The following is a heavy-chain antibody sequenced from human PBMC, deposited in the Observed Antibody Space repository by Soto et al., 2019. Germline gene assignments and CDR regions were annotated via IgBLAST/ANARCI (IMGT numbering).Heavy chain of an antibody. Sequence: PGGSLRLSCAASGFTFSNFAMSWVRQAPGKGLEWVAVISYDGSNKYYADSVKGRFTISRDNSKNTLYLQMNSLRAEDTAVYYCARDGDYYGMDVWGQGTTVTVSS. CDR1: GFTFSNFA. CDR3: ARDGDYYGMDV. CDR2: ISYDGSNK. D-gene: IGHD2-21*01. J-gene: IGHJ6*02. V-gene: IGHV3-30-3*01.